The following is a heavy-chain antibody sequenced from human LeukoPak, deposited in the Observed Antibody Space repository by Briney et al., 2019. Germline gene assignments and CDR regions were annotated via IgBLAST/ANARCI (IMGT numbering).Heavy chain of an antibody. J-gene: IGHJ4*02. Sequence: GGSLRLSCAASGLTVSSNYMSWVRQAPGKGLEWVSVIYSGGSTYYADSVKGRFTISRDNSKNTLYLQMNSLRAEDTAVYYCYLGYNYPRGPFDYWGQGTLVTVSS. CDR2: IYSGGST. D-gene: IGHD5-24*01. CDR1: GLTVSSNY. CDR3: YLGYNYPRGPFDY. V-gene: IGHV3-66*02.